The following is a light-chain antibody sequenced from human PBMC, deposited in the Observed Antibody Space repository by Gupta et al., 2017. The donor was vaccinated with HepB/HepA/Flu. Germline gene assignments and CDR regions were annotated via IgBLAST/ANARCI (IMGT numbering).Light chain of an antibody. V-gene: IGLV1-44*01. CDR3: AARDDSLNGHVV. Sequence: QSALTQPPSASGTPGQRVTISCSGSSSNIGSNTVNWYQQLPGTAPNLLIYINNQRPPGVPDRFSGSKSGTSASLAISGLQSEDEADYYCAARDDSLNGHVVFGGGTKLTVL. J-gene: IGLJ2*01. CDR1: SSNIGSNT. CDR2: INN.